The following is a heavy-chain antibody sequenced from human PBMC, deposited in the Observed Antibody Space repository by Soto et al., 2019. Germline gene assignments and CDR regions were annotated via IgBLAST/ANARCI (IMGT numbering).Heavy chain of an antibody. D-gene: IGHD6-19*01. J-gene: IGHJ4*02. Sequence: QVQLVQSGAEVKKPGASLKVSCKASGYTFTSYDINWVRQATAKGLEWMGWMNTNSGNTGYAQKFQGRVPMSRKTTISKAYMELGRMKCVGTAEWYGAREDSSGRANVWGEGTVVTVSS. V-gene: IGHV1-8*01. CDR2: MNTNSGNT. CDR1: GYTFTSYD. CDR3: AREDSSGRANV.